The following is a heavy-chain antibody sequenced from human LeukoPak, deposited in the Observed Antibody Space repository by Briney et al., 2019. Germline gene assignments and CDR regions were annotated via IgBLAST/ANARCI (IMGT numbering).Heavy chain of an antibody. V-gene: IGHV3-7*01. Sequence: PGGSLRLSCAASGFTFSSYWMSWVRQAPGKGLEWVANIKQDGSEKYYVDSVKGRFTISRDNAKNSLYLQMNSLRVEDTAVYYCAKIGLVERYVDYWGQGTLVTVSS. CDR3: AKIGLVERYVDY. CDR2: IKQDGSEK. D-gene: IGHD3/OR15-3a*01. J-gene: IGHJ4*02. CDR1: GFTFSSYW.